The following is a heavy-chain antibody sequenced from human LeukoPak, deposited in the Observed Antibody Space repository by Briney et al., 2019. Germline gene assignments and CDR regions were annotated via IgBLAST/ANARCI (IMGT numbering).Heavy chain of an antibody. CDR2: ISYDGSNK. J-gene: IGHJ4*02. D-gene: IGHD6-6*01. CDR1: GFTFSRYE. V-gene: IGHV3-30*04. Sequence: GGSLRLSCAASGFTFSRYEMNWVRQAPGKGLEWVAVISYDGSNKYYADSVKGRFTISRDNSKNTLYLQMNSLRAEDTAVYYCARSYSSYNLDYFDYWGQGTLVTVPS. CDR3: ARSYSSYNLDYFDY.